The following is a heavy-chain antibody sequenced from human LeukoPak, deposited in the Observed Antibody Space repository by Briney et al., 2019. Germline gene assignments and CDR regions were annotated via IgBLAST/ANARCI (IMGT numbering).Heavy chain of an antibody. Sequence: ASVKVSCKASGYTFTGYYMHWVRQAPGQGLEWMGWINPNSGGTNYAQEFQGRVTMTRDTSISTAYMELSRLRSDDTAVYYCARVRKTDVVVPAAYVFDYWGQGTLVTVSS. J-gene: IGHJ4*02. CDR3: ARVRKTDVVVPAAYVFDY. CDR2: INPNSGGT. D-gene: IGHD2-2*01. CDR1: GYTFTGYY. V-gene: IGHV1-2*02.